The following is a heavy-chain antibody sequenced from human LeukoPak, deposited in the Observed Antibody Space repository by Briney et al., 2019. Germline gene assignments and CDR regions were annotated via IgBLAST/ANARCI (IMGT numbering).Heavy chain of an antibody. V-gene: IGHV3-21*01. CDR1: GFTFSGYT. CDR2: ISSGSDYI. J-gene: IGHJ6*02. D-gene: IGHD6-19*01. CDR3: ARGGGWDAYYYYGLDV. Sequence: GGSLRLSCAASGFTFSGYTMNWVRQAPGKGLEWISSISSGSDYIYYADSVKGRFTISRDNAKNSLYLQVSSLRAEDTAVYYCARGGGWDAYYYYGLDVWDQGTTVTVSS.